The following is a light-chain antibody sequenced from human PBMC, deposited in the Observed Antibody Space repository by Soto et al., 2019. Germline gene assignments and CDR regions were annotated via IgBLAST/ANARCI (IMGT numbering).Light chain of an antibody. Sequence: QSALTQPPSESGAPGQRVTISCTGSSSNIGAGYEVHWYQQFPGTAPKLLIYDNNNRPSGVPDRFSASKSGTSASLAITGLQAEDEADYYCQSYDSSLSALHVFGTGTKLTVL. V-gene: IGLV1-40*01. CDR3: QSYDSSLSALHV. CDR1: SSNIGAGYE. J-gene: IGLJ1*01. CDR2: DNN.